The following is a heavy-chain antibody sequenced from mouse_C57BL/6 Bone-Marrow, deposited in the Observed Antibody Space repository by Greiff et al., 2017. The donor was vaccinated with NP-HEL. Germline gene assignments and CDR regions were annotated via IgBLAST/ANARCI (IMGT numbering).Heavy chain of an antibody. CDR3: ARWVYYYGSSPSFDY. V-gene: IGHV1-81*01. CDR1: GYTFTSYG. CDR2: IYPRSGNT. Sequence: QVHVKQSGAELARPGASVKLSCKASGYTFTSYGISWVKQRTGQGLEWIGEIYPRSGNTYYNEKFKGKATLTADKSSSTAYMELRSLTSEDSAVYFCARWVYYYGSSPSFDYWDQGTTLTVSS. D-gene: IGHD1-1*01. J-gene: IGHJ2*01.